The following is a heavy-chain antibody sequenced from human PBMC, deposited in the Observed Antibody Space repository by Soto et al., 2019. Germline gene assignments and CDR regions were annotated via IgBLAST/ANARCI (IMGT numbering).Heavy chain of an antibody. V-gene: IGHV4-4*07. Sequence: KTSETLSLTCIVSGGSISSYYWSWIRQPAGKGLEWIGRIYTSGSTNYNPSLKSRVTMSVDTSKNQFSLKLSSVTAADTAVYYCARVGYCSGGSCYEYYYGMDVWGQGTTVTVS. CDR1: GGSISSYY. CDR2: IYTSGST. D-gene: IGHD2-15*01. J-gene: IGHJ6*02. CDR3: ARVGYCSGGSCYEYYYGMDV.